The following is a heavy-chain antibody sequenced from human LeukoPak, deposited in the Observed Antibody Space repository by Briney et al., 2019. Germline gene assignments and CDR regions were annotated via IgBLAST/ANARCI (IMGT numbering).Heavy chain of an antibody. CDR3: ARVGAVAGGYYYYYMDV. CDR2: IYTSGST. V-gene: IGHV4-4*07. J-gene: IGHJ6*03. CDR1: GGSISSYY. Sequence: SETLSLTCTVSGGSISSYYWSWIRQPAGKGLEWIGRIYTSGSTNYNPSLKSRVTMSVDTSKNQFSLKLSSVTAADTAVYYCARVGAVAGGYYYYYMDVWGKGTTVTVSS. D-gene: IGHD6-19*01.